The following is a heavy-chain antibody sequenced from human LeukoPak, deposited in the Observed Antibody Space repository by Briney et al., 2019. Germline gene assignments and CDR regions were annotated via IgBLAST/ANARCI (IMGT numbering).Heavy chain of an antibody. CDR3: AKDLGLYTYYYYMDV. V-gene: IGHV3-21*01. J-gene: IGHJ6*03. CDR1: GFTFSSYT. Sequence: GGSLRLSCAASGFTFSSYTMNWVRQAPGKGLEWVSIISSGSSYIHYADSVKGRFTISRDNSKNTLYLQMNSLRAEDTAVYYCAKDLGLYTYYYYMDVWGKGTTVTISS. CDR2: ISSGSSYI. D-gene: IGHD3-16*02.